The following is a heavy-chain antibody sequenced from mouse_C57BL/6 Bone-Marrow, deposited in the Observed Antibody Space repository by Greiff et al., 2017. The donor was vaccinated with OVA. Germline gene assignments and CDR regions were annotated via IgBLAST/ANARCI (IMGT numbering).Heavy chain of an antibody. CDR1: GFTFSDYY. V-gene: IGHV5-16*01. D-gene: IGHD1-1*01. Sequence: EVQVVESEGGLVQPGRSMKLSCTASGFTFSDYYMAWVRQVPEKGLEWVANINYDGSSTYYLDSLKSRFIISRDNAKNILYLQMSSLKSEDTATYYCARGGGSSSHWYFDVWGTGTTVTVSS. CDR3: ARGGGSSSHWYFDV. CDR2: INYDGSST. J-gene: IGHJ1*03.